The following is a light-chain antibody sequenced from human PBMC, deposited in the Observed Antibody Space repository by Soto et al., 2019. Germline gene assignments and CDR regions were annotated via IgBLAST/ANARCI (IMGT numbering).Light chain of an antibody. CDR2: DAS. J-gene: IGKJ1*01. CDR3: QQRSNWPRT. Sequence: EIVLTQSPATLSLSPGERATLSCRASQSVSSYLAWYRQKPGQAPRLLIYDASNRATGIPARFSGSGSGTDFTLTINSLEPEDFAVYYCQQRSNWPRTFGQGTKVDIK. CDR1: QSVSSY. V-gene: IGKV3-11*01.